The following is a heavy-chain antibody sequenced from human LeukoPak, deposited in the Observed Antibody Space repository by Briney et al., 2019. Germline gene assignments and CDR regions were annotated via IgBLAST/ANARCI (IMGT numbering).Heavy chain of an antibody. J-gene: IGHJ1*01. D-gene: IGHD3-22*01. CDR1: GFTFSSYS. Sequence: PGGSLRLSCAASGFTFSSYSMNWVRQAPGKGLEWVSYVSSSSKTIYYADSVKGRFTISRDNAKNSLYLQMNSLRDEDTAVYYCAKDSDYYHSSGYYYAYFQHWGQGTLVTVSS. V-gene: IGHV3-48*02. CDR3: AKDSDYYHSSGYYYAYFQH. CDR2: VSSSSKTI.